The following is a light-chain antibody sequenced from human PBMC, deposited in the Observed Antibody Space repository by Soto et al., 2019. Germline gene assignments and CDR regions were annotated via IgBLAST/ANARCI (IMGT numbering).Light chain of an antibody. V-gene: IGKV3-11*01. CDR2: DAS. CDR1: QSVSSY. CDR3: QQRSNWPIT. Sequence: EIVVTQSPATLSLSPGERATLSCRTSQSVSSYFAWYQQKPGRAPRLLIYDASSRATGIPARFIGSGSGTDFTLTISSLEPEDFAVYYCQQRSNWPITFGHGTRLEIK. J-gene: IGKJ5*01.